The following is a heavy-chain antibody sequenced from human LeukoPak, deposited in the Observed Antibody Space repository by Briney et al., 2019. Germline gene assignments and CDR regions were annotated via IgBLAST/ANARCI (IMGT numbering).Heavy chain of an antibody. CDR3: ARVPTSYSSGWYGAFDI. CDR1: GGSFSGYY. V-gene: IGHV4-34*01. D-gene: IGHD6-19*01. CDR2: INHSGST. Sequence: SETLSLTCAVYGGSFSGYYWSWIRQPPGKGLEWIGEINHSGSTNYNPSLKSRVTISVDTSKNQFSLKLSSVTAADTAVYYCARVPTSYSSGWYGAFDIWGQGTMVTVSS. J-gene: IGHJ3*02.